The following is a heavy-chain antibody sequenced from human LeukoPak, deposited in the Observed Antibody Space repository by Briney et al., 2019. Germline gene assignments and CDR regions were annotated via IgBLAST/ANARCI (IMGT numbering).Heavy chain of an antibody. CDR2: SSNSGCT. Sequence: PSETLSLTCTVSGGSVSSGSHPWRWIRQPPGKGLEWIGYSSNSGCTNCNPSLKSRVIISVDTFRNQFSLKLTSVTAADTAVYYCARDNWGSLDYWGQGILVTVSS. CDR3: ARDNWGSLDY. CDR1: GGSVSSGSHP. V-gene: IGHV4-61*01. D-gene: IGHD7-27*01. J-gene: IGHJ4*02.